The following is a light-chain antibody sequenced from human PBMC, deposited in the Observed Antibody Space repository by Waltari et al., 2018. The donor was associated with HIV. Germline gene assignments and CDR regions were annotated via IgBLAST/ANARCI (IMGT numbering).Light chain of an antibody. J-gene: IGLJ2*01. CDR1: SSNIGSNT. CDR2: SNN. V-gene: IGLV1-44*01. CDR3: AAWDDSLNGPVV. Sequence: QSVLTQPPSASGTPGPRVTISCSGSSSNIGSNTVNWYQQLPGTAPKLLIYSNNQRPSGVPDRFPGSKSGTSASLAISGLQSEDEADYYCAAWDDSLNGPVVFGGGTKLTVL.